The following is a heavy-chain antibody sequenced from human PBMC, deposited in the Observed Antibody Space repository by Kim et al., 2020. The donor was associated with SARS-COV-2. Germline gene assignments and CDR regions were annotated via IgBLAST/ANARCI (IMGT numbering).Heavy chain of an antibody. J-gene: IGHJ4*02. Sequence: SETLSLTCAVYGGSFSGYYWSWIRQPPGKGLEWIGEINHSGSTNYNPSLKSRVTISVDTSNNQFSLKLSSVTAADTAVYYCARAGRQWLVRPFFYYFGCWGRGTLGTVSS. V-gene: IGHV4-34*01. D-gene: IGHD6-19*01. CDR1: GGSFSGYY. CDR2: INHSGST. CDR3: ARAGRQWLVRPFFYYFGC.